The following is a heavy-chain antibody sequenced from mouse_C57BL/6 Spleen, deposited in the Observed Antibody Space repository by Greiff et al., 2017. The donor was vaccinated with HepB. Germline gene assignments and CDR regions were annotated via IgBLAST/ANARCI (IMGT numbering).Heavy chain of an antibody. Sequence: QVQLQQSGPELVKPGASVKISCKASGYAFSSSWMNWVKQRPGKGLEWIGRIYPGDGDTNYNGKFKGKATLTADKSSSTAYMQLSSLTSEDSAVYFCARSLITTVVAKGYFDVWGTVTTVTVSS. J-gene: IGHJ1*03. D-gene: IGHD1-1*01. CDR3: ARSLITTVVAKGYFDV. CDR2: IYPGDGDT. CDR1: GYAFSSSW. V-gene: IGHV1-82*01.